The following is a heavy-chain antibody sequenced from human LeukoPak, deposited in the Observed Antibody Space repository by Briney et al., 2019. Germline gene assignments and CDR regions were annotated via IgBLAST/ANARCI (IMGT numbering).Heavy chain of an antibody. CDR3: ARVEMATTSEFDY. D-gene: IGHD5-12*01. J-gene: IGHJ4*02. Sequence: SETLSLTCTVSGGSISSSSYYWGWIRQPPGKGLEWIGSIYYSGSTYYNPSPKSRVTISVDTSKNQFSLKLSSVTAADTAVYYCARVEMATTSEFDYWGQGTLVTVSS. V-gene: IGHV4-39*01. CDR2: IYYSGST. CDR1: GGSISSSSYY.